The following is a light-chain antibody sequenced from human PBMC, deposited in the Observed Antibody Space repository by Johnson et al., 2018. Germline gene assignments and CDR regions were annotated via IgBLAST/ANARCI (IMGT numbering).Light chain of an antibody. Sequence: QSVLTQPPSVSAAPGQKVTISCSGSSSNIGNNYVSWYQQLPGTAPKLLIYENNKRPSGIPDRFSGSKSGTSATLGITGLQTGDEADYYCGTWDSSLSAGNCFRTVTTVTVL. CDR3: GTWDSSLSAGNC. CDR1: SSNIGNNY. V-gene: IGLV1-51*02. CDR2: ENN. J-gene: IGLJ1*01.